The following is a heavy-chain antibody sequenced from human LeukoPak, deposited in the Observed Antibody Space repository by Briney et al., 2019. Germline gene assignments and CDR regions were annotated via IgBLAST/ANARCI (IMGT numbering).Heavy chain of an antibody. D-gene: IGHD6-13*01. CDR1: GFSASSNH. Sequence: GGSLRLSPAASGFSASSNHMSWVRQAPGKGLEWVSVIYSVGNTQYADSVKGRFTISRDNSKNTLYLQMNSLRAEDTAVYYCARGIAAAGIVGVFDYWGQGTLVTVSS. CDR2: IYSVGNT. V-gene: IGHV3-66*01. J-gene: IGHJ4*02. CDR3: ARGIAAAGIVGVFDY.